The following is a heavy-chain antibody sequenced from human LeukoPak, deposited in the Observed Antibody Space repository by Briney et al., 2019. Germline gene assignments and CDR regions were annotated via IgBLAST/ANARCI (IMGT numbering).Heavy chain of an antibody. J-gene: IGHJ1*01. D-gene: IGHD6-13*01. CDR3: ARDSIAAAGNAGYFQH. Sequence: SVKVSCKASGGTFSSYAISWVRQAPGQGLEWMGGIIPIFGTANYAQKFQGRVTITADESTSTAYMELSSLRSEDTAVYYCARDSIAAAGNAGYFQHWGQGTLVTVSS. V-gene: IGHV1-69*13. CDR1: GGTFSSYA. CDR2: IIPIFGTA.